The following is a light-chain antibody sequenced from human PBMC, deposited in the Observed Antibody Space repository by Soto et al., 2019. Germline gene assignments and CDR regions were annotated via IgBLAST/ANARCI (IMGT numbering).Light chain of an antibody. CDR3: AACDDSLSGPV. V-gene: IGLV1-47*02. J-gene: IGLJ3*02. CDR1: SSNIGSNY. Sequence: QSALTQPPSASGTPGQRVTISCSGSSSNIGSNYVYWYQQLPGTAPKLLIYSNNQRPSGVPDRFSGSKSGTSASLAISGLRSEDEADYYCAACDDSLSGPVLGGGTKLTVL. CDR2: SNN.